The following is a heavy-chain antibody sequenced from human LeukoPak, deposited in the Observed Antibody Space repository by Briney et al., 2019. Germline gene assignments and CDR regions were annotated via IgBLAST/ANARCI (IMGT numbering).Heavy chain of an antibody. V-gene: IGHV3-11*04. Sequence: PGGSLRLSCAASGFTFSDYYMSWIRQAPGKGLEWVSYISSSGSTIYYADSVKGRFTISRDNAKNSLYLQMNSLRAEDTAVYYCARDLFPYYYDSSGYYHWCFDLWGRGTLVTVSS. D-gene: IGHD3-22*01. J-gene: IGHJ2*01. CDR1: GFTFSDYY. CDR3: ARDLFPYYYDSSGYYHWCFDL. CDR2: ISSSGSTI.